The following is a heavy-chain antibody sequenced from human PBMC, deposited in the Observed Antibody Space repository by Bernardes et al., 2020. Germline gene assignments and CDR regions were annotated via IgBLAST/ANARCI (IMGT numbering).Heavy chain of an antibody. CDR3: ASLICSGGSCYSGDY. Sequence: ASVKVSCKASGYTFTGYYMHWVRQAPGQGLEWMGRINPNSGGTNYAQKFQGRVTMTRDTSISTAYMELSRLRSDDTAVYYCASLICSGGSCYSGDYWGQGTLVTVSS. CDR1: GYTFTGYY. V-gene: IGHV1-2*06. D-gene: IGHD2-15*01. CDR2: INPNSGGT. J-gene: IGHJ4*02.